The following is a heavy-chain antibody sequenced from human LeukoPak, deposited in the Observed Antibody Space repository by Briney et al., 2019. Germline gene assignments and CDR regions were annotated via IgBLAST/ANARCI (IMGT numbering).Heavy chain of an antibody. D-gene: IGHD6-19*01. V-gene: IGHV3-15*01. J-gene: IGHJ4*02. CDR2: IKSKTDGGTT. CDR1: GFTFSNAW. Sequence: GGSLRLSCAASGFTFSNAWMSWVRQAPGKGLEWVGRIKSKTDGGTTDYAAPVKGRFTISRDDSKNTLYLQMNSLRAEDTAVYYCVSPRVAGIYQGDYWGQGTLVTVSS. CDR3: VSPRVAGIYQGDY.